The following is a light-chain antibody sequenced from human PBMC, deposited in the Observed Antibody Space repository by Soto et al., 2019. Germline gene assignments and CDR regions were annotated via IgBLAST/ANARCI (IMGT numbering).Light chain of an antibody. CDR3: QQYMSSVT. J-gene: IGKJ1*01. V-gene: IGKV3-20*01. CDR2: GAS. CDR1: QSVDSTF. Sequence: EVVLTQSPGSLSLSPGQRATLSCRASQSVDSTFFAWYHKKPGQAPRLLIYGASKRATGIPDRFSGSGSGSDFTLIISRLEPEDFAVNYCQQYMSSVTFGQGTKVEIK.